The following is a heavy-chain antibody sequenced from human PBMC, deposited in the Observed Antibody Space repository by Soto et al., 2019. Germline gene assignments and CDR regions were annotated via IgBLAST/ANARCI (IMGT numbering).Heavy chain of an antibody. Sequence: ASVKVSCKASGYTFSDYYMHWVRQAPGQGLEWMGWINANSGGTTYAQKFQGRVTMTRDTSTSTAYMELSRLSSDDTAIYYCARLQIEVAGSNWGQGTLVTVSS. D-gene: IGHD6-19*01. V-gene: IGHV1-2*02. CDR3: ARLQIEVAGSN. J-gene: IGHJ4*02. CDR1: GYTFSDYY. CDR2: INANSGGT.